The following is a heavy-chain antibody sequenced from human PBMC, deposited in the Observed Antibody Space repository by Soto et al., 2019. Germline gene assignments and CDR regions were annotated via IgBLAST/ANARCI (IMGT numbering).Heavy chain of an antibody. CDR1: GCSISSGDYY. V-gene: IGHV4-30-4*01. CDR3: ARVLSSSWSTTNWLDP. CDR2: ISYSGST. D-gene: IGHD6-13*01. Sequence: QVQLQESGPGLLKPSQTLSLTCTVSGCSISSGDYYWSWIRKSPGKGLECIGYISYSGSTYYDPSLKRRVTISIATTNSQFSLKPSSVTAAGTAMFYCARVLSSSWSTTNWLDPWGQGTLVTVSS. J-gene: IGHJ5*02.